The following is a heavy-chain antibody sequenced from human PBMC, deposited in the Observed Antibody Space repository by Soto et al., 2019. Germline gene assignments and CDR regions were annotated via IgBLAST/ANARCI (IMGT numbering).Heavy chain of an antibody. Sequence: SETLSLTCTVSGGSISSYYWSWIRQPPGKGLEWIGYIYYSGSTNYNPSLKSRVTISVDTSKNQFSLKLSSVTAADTAVYYCARVPFHSSSCFDYWGQGTLVTVSS. D-gene: IGHD6-13*01. J-gene: IGHJ4*02. V-gene: IGHV4-59*01. CDR1: GGSISSYY. CDR3: ARVPFHSSSCFDY. CDR2: IYYSGST.